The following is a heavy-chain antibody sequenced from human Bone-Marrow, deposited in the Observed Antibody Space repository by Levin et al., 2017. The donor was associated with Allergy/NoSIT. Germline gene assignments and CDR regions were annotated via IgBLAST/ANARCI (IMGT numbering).Heavy chain of an antibody. CDR1: GFSLSTSGVG. D-gene: IGHD3-9*01. Sequence: VSGPTLVKPTQTLTLTCTFSGFSLSTSGVGVGWIRQPPGKALEWLALIYWNDDKRYSPSLKSRLTITKDTSKNQVVLTMTNMDPVDTATYYCAHRPRINYDILTGYYLGAFDIWGQGTMVTVSS. V-gene: IGHV2-5*01. J-gene: IGHJ3*02. CDR2: IYWNDDK. CDR3: AHRPRINYDILTGYYLGAFDI.